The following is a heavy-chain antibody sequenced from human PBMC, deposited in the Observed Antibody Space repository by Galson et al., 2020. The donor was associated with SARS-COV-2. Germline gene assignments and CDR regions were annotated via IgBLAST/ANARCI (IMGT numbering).Heavy chain of an antibody. Sequence: SETLSLTCTVSGGSISSSSYYWGWIRQPPGKGLEWIGSINYSASTYYNPSLKSRVTISVDTSKNQFSLKLSSVTAADTAVYYCASEYDYVWGSYRYPYYYYGMDVWGQGTTVTVSS. V-gene: IGHV4-39*01. CDR2: INYSAST. J-gene: IGHJ6*02. D-gene: IGHD3-16*02. CDR3: ASEYDYVWGSYRYPYYYYGMDV. CDR1: GGSISSSSYY.